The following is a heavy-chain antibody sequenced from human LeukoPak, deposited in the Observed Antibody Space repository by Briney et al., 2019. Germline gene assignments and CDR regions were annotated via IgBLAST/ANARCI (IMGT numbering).Heavy chain of an antibody. CDR3: ARDKGGSYYFYFDY. CDR1: GGSFSSYA. V-gene: IGHV1-2*02. J-gene: IGHJ4*02. CDR2: INPNSGGT. D-gene: IGHD1-26*01. Sequence: ASVKVSCKASGGSFSSYAINWVRQAPGQGLEWMGWINPNSGGTNYAQKFQGRVTMTRDTSISTAYMELSRLRSDDTAVYYCARDKGGSYYFYFDYWGQGTLVTVSS.